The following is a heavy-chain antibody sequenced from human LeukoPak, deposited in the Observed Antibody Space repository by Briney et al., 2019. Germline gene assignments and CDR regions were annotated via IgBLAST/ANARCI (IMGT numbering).Heavy chain of an antibody. V-gene: IGHV3-48*03. CDR1: GFTFSSYE. CDR2: ISSSGSTI. CDR3: ARADCSSTSCFPNYYYYGMDV. Sequence: QSGGSLRLSCAASGFTFSSYEMNWVRQAPGKGLEWVSYISSSGSTIYYADSVKGRFTISRDNAKNSLYLQMNSLRAVDTAVYYCARADCSSTSCFPNYYYYGMDVWGKGTTVTVSS. D-gene: IGHD2-2*01. J-gene: IGHJ6*04.